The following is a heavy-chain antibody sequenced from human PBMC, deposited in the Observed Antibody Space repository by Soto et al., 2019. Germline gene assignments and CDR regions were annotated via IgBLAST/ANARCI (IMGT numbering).Heavy chain of an antibody. Sequence: GGSLRLSCAASGFTFSSYAMHWVRQAPGKGLEWVAVISYDGSNKYYADSVKGRFTISRDNSKNTLYLQMNSLRAEDTAVYYCARDKTIFGVVRTSMDVWGQGTTVTVSS. D-gene: IGHD3-3*01. V-gene: IGHV3-30-3*01. J-gene: IGHJ6*02. CDR2: ISYDGSNK. CDR3: ARDKTIFGVVRTSMDV. CDR1: GFTFSSYA.